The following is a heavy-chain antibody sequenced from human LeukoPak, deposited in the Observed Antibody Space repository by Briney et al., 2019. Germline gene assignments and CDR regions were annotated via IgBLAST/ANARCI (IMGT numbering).Heavy chain of an antibody. CDR1: GGSISSYY. V-gene: IGHV4-59*01. CDR3: ARDRGDYGMDV. J-gene: IGHJ6*02. CDR2: IYYSGST. Sequence: PSGTLSLTCTVSGGSISSYYWSWIRQPPGKGLEWIGYIYYSGSTNYNPSLKSRVTISVDTSKNQFSLKLSSVTAADTAVYYCARDRGDYGMDVWGQGTTVTVSS.